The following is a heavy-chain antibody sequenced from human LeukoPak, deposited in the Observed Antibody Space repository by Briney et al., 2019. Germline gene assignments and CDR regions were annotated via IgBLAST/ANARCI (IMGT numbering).Heavy chain of an antibody. CDR2: IIPIFGTA. D-gene: IGHD1-26*01. J-gene: IGHJ3*02. Sequence: ASVKVSCKASGYSFSGYYLHWVRQAPGQGLEWMGGIIPIFGTANYAQKFQGRVTITADESTSTAYMELSSLRSEDTAVYYCARDRWERRESDAFDIWGQGTMVTVSS. CDR3: ARDRWERRESDAFDI. V-gene: IGHV1-69*13. CDR1: GYSFSGYY.